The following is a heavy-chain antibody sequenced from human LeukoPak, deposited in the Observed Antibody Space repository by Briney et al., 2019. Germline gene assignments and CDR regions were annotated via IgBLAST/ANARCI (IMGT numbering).Heavy chain of an antibody. D-gene: IGHD2-21*02. CDR1: GFTFSSYA. CDR3: AKRDRPCSGDCSAPYYFDY. V-gene: IGHV3-23*01. Sequence: PGGSLRLSCAASGFTFSSYAMSWVRQAPGKGLEWVSSISSSGRNTYYSDSVKGRFTISRDNSKNMLYLQMSSLRAEDTAVYYCAKRDRPCSGDCSAPYYFDYWGQGTLVTVSS. J-gene: IGHJ4*02. CDR2: ISSSGRNT.